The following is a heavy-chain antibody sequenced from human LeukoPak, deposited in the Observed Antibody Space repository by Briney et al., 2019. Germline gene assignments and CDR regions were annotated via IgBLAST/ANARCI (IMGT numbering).Heavy chain of an antibody. CDR1: GFTFSSYG. J-gene: IGHJ4*02. Sequence: GGSLRLSCAASGFTFSSYGMHLVRQAPGKGLEWVAFIRYDGSNKYYADSVKGRFTISRDNSKNTLYLQMNSLRAEDTAVYYCAKDGEYYYGSGSYYTADYWGQGALVTVSS. CDR3: AKDGEYYYGSGSYYTADY. V-gene: IGHV3-30*02. CDR2: IRYDGSNK. D-gene: IGHD3-10*01.